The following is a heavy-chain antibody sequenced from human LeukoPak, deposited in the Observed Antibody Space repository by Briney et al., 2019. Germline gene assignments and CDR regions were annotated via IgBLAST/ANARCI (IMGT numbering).Heavy chain of an antibody. CDR1: GGTFSSYA. D-gene: IGHD1-26*01. Sequence: ASVKVSCKLSGGTFSSYAYSWVRQAPGHGLQWVGGIIPIYRTTKYGQNFQGRVTITADESTGTAFMELTSLRSKDTAVYYCAKEREGGGALDTWGQGTPVTVSS. V-gene: IGHV1-69*01. CDR2: IIPIYRTT. J-gene: IGHJ5*02. CDR3: AKEREGGGALDT.